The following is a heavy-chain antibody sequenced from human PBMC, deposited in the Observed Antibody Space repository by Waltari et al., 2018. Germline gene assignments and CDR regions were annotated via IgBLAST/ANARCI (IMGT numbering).Heavy chain of an antibody. CDR1: GFTFGDYA. V-gene: IGHV3-49*03. CDR3: TRDRTYSSGPKRRGHNWFDP. CDR2: IRSKAYGGTT. J-gene: IGHJ5*02. D-gene: IGHD6-19*01. Sequence: EVQLVESGGGLVQPGRSLRLSCTASGFTFGDYAMSWFRQAPGKGLERVGFIRSKAYGGTTEYAASVKGRFTISRDDSKSIAYLQMNSLKTEDTAVYYCTRDRTYSSGPKRRGHNWFDPWGQGTLVTVSS.